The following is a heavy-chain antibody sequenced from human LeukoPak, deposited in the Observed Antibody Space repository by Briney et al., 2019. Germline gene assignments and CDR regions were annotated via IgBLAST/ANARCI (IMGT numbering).Heavy chain of an antibody. V-gene: IGHV4-34*01. D-gene: IGHD5-18*01. CDR3: ARGGGYSYGYGYYFDY. CDR1: GGSFSGYY. Sequence: SETLSLTCAVYGGSFSGYYWSWIRQPPGEGLEWIGEINHSGSTNYNPSLKSRVTISVDTSKNQFSLKLSSVTAADTAVYYCARGGGYSYGYGYYFDYWGQGTLVTVSS. CDR2: INHSGST. J-gene: IGHJ4*02.